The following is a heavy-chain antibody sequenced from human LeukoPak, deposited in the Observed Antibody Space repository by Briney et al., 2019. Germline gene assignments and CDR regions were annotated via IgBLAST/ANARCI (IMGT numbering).Heavy chain of an antibody. D-gene: IGHD3-3*01. V-gene: IGHV1-2*02. CDR1: GYIFTGYY. CDR2: IYANSGGT. J-gene: IGHJ4*02. CDR3: ARSSRYDVWTGYPY. Sequence: ASVKVSCKASGYIFTGYYMHRVRQAPGQGLEWMGWIYANSGGTNYAQKFQGRVTMTRDTSISTAYMELSRLRSDDTAVYYCARSSRYDVWTGYPYWGQGTLVTVSP.